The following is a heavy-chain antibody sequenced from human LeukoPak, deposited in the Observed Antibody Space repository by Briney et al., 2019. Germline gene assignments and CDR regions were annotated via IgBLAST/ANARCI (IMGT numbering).Heavy chain of an antibody. CDR1: GGSIGTFY. CDR2: LYYSERT. CDR3: AREKLGRDGYNAYNWFDP. Sequence: SETLSLTCTVSGGSIGTFYWSWIRRPPGKELEWIGSLYYSERTYYNPSLKSRATISVDTSKNHFSLKLSSVTAADTAVYYCAREKLGRDGYNAYNWFDPWGQGTLVTVSS. J-gene: IGHJ5*02. V-gene: IGHV4-39*02. D-gene: IGHD5-24*01.